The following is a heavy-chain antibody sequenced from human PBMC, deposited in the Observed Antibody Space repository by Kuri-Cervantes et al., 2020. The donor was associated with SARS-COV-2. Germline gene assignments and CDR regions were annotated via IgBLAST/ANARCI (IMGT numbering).Heavy chain of an antibody. D-gene: IGHD2-8*01. Sequence: GESLKISCAASGFIVSSSYISWVRQAPGKGLEWVSIIYAGGGTYYEDFVKGQLAISRDISKNTVFLQMNRLRPEDRAVYYCARSCTYARCSEYFQHWGKGAPVTVSS. CDR3: ARSCTYARCSEYFQH. CDR1: GFIVSSSY. V-gene: IGHV3-66*02. CDR2: IYAGGGT. J-gene: IGHJ1*01.